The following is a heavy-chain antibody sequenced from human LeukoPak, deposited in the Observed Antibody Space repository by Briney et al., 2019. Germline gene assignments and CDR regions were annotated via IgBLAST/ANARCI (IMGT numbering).Heavy chain of an antibody. Sequence: RPSETLSLTCTVSGGSISSSSYYWGWIRQPPGKGLEWIGGIYYSGSTYYNPSLKSRVTISVDTSKNQFSLKLSSVTAADTAVYYCARRSPKDYYYMDVWGKGTTVTVSS. CDR2: IYYSGST. V-gene: IGHV4-39*01. D-gene: IGHD1-26*01. CDR3: ARRSPKDYYYMDV. J-gene: IGHJ6*03. CDR1: GGSISSSSYY.